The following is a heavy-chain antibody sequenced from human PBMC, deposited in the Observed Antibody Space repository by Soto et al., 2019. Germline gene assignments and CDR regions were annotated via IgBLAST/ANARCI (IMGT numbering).Heavy chain of an antibody. V-gene: IGHV4-59*01. CDR3: ARHTRRGYYTYYYYYGLEV. D-gene: IGHD3-3*01. CDR2: SYYSGST. CDR1: GGSISSYY. J-gene: IGHJ6*01. Sequence: SETLCLTCTVSGGSISSYYWRCLRQPPGKGLEGIGYSYYSGSTNYNPSLKSRVTISVDRSKNQFSLKLSSVTAADTAVYYCARHTRRGYYTYYYYYGLEVWGQGTTVTVSS.